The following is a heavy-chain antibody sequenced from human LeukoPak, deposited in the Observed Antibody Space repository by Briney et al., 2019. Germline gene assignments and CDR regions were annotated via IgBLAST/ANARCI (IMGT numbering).Heavy chain of an antibody. CDR3: AKRIGYGYGLDH. D-gene: IGHD5-18*01. V-gene: IGHV3-23*01. Sequence: GGCLRLSCAASEFAFSSYGMSWVRQAPGKGLEWVSSISGSGGSTQYADSVQGRFAISRDNSKNTLYLQMNSLRVEDTAVYYCAKRIGYGYGLDHWGQGTLVTVSS. CDR2: ISGSGGST. J-gene: IGHJ5*02. CDR1: EFAFSSYG.